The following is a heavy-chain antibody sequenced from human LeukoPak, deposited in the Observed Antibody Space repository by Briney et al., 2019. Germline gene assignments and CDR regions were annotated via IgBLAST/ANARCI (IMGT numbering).Heavy chain of an antibody. CDR2: IIPIFGTA. D-gene: IGHD2-2*01. V-gene: IGHV1-69*01. J-gene: IGHJ3*02. CDR1: GGTFSSYA. CDR3: ARGSSKLTIVVVPAAYDAFDI. Sequence: ASVKVSCKASGGTFSSYAISWVRQAPGQGLEWMGGIIPIFGTANYAQKFQGRVTITADESTSTAYMELSSLRSEDTAVYYCARGSSKLTIVVVPAAYDAFDIWGQGTMVTVSS.